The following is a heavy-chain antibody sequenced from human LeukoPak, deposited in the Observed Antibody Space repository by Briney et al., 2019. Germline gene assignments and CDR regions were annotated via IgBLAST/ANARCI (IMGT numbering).Heavy chain of an antibody. V-gene: IGHV1-8*01. CDR1: GYTLTSYD. CDR2: MNPGNGNT. D-gene: IGHD2-2*01. J-gene: IGHJ4*02. Sequence: ASVKVSCKASGYTLTSYDINWVRQAAGQGLEWMGWMNPGNGNTGYAQKFQGRVAMTRDTSISTAYMELSSLKSDDTAVYFCARGHWSGSTCYPFDYWGQGTLVAVSS. CDR3: ARGHWSGSTCYPFDY.